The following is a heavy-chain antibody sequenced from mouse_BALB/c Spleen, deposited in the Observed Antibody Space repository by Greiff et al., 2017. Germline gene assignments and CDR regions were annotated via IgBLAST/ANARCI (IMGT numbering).Heavy chain of an antibody. J-gene: IGHJ4*01. CDR1: GFSLTSYD. CDR3: VRAISYAMDY. Sequence: VKLQESGPGLVAPSQSLSITCTVSGFSLTSYDISWIRQPPGKGLEWLGVIWTGGGTNYNSAFMSRLSISKDNSKSQVFLKMNSLQTDDTAIYYCVRAISYAMDYWGQGTSVTVSS. CDR2: IWTGGGT. V-gene: IGHV2-9-2*01.